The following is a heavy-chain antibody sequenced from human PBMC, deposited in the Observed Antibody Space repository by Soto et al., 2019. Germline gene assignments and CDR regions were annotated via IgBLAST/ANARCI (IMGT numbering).Heavy chain of an antibody. D-gene: IGHD1-26*01. CDR1: GRTFGTYT. Sequence: QIQLVQSGAEVKKPGSSVKVSCKASGRTFGTYTVTWVRQAPGQGLEWMGRIIPIVGIVNYAQKFQGRVTITADKSTSIAYMELSSLTSEDTAVYYCATITSGSYGGDYWGQGTLVTVSS. V-gene: IGHV1-69*02. CDR3: ATITSGSYGGDY. CDR2: IIPIVGIV. J-gene: IGHJ4*02.